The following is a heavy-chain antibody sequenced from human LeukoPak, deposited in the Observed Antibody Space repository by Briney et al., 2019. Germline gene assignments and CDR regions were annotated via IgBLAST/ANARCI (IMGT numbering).Heavy chain of an antibody. J-gene: IGHJ4*02. V-gene: IGHV1-18*01. Sequence: ASVKVSCKASGYTFTSYGISWVRQAPGQGLEWMGWISAYNGNTNYAQKFQGRVTITADKSTSTAYMELSSLRSEDTAVYYCARTYCSSTSCYGAYFDYWGQGTLVTVSS. CDR3: ARTYCSSTSCYGAYFDY. D-gene: IGHD2-2*01. CDR1: GYTFTSYG. CDR2: ISAYNGNT.